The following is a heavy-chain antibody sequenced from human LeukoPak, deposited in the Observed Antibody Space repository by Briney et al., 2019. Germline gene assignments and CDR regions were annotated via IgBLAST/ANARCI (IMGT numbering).Heavy chain of an antibody. D-gene: IGHD3-3*01. CDR2: VDLEVGET. CDR1: GYTLPDYY. J-gene: IGHJ4*02. Sequence: VKISRKGSGYTLPDYYMHSVQPAPGKGGGGVGLVDLEVGETLYAQKLQGRVTITADTSTDTAYMELRSLRSEDTAVYYCERRRTDFWSGYYFDDWGQGTVVTVSS. CDR3: ERRRTDFWSGYYFDD. V-gene: IGHV1-69-2*01.